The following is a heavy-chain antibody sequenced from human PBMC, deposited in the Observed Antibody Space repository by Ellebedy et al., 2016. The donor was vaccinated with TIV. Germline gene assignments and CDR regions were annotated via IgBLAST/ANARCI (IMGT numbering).Heavy chain of an antibody. Sequence: GGSLRLXXAASGFTFSTSGMHWVRQAPGKGLEWVAVIWYDVTTKYYADSVKGRFTISRDNSKNTLYLQMNSLRVEDTAVYYCAREDHGTSYDYWGQGTLVTVSS. D-gene: IGHD6-6*01. CDR2: IWYDVTTK. V-gene: IGHV3-33*01. CDR3: AREDHGTSYDY. J-gene: IGHJ4*02. CDR1: GFTFSTSG.